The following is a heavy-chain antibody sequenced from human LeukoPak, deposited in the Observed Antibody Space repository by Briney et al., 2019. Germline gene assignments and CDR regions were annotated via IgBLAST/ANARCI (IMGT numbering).Heavy chain of an antibody. Sequence: GRSLRLSCAASGSTFSSYAMHWVRQAPGKGLEGVAVISYDGSNKYYADSVKGRFTISRDNSKNTLYLQMNSLRAEDTAVYYCASSSWNAFDIWGQGTMVTVSS. J-gene: IGHJ3*02. D-gene: IGHD6-13*01. CDR2: ISYDGSNK. V-gene: IGHV3-30*04. CDR1: GSTFSSYA. CDR3: ASSSWNAFDI.